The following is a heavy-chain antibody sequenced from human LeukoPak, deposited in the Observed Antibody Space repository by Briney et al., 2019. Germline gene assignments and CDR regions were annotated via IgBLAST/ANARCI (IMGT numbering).Heavy chain of an antibody. Sequence: SGPALVKPTQTLTLTCTFSGFSLSTSGMCVSWIRQPPGKALEWLARIDWDEDKYYRKSLKTRLTISKDTSKSQVVLTMTNMDPVDTATYYCARINVGYGDYVFDYWGQGTLVTVSS. CDR2: IDWDEDK. CDR3: ARINVGYGDYVFDY. J-gene: IGHJ4*02. D-gene: IGHD4-17*01. CDR1: GFSLSTSGMC. V-gene: IGHV2-70*11.